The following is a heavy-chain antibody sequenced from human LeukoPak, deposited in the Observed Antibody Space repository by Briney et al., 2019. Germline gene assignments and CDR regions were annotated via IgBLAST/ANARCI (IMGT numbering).Heavy chain of an antibody. Sequence: SETLSLTCAVYGGSFSGYYWSWLRQPPGKGLEWIGEINHSGSTNYNPSLKSRVTISVDTSKNQFSLKLSSVAAADTAVYYCASQGKQQLVRGYWGQGTLVTVSS. CDR3: ASQGKQQLVRGY. D-gene: IGHD6-13*01. CDR1: GGSFSGYY. J-gene: IGHJ4*02. CDR2: INHSGST. V-gene: IGHV4-34*01.